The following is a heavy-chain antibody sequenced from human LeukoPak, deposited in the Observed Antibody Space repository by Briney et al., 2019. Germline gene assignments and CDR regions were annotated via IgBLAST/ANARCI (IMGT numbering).Heavy chain of an antibody. J-gene: IGHJ3*02. CDR3: AKEGRGGFDI. CDR1: GYTLTELS. Sequence: ASVKVPCKVSGYTLTELSMHWVRQAPGKGLEWMGGFDPEDGETIYAQKFQGRVTMTEDTSTDTAYMELNSLRAEDTAVYYCAKEGRGGFDIWGQGTMVTVSS. V-gene: IGHV1-24*01. CDR2: FDPEDGET. D-gene: IGHD3-16*01.